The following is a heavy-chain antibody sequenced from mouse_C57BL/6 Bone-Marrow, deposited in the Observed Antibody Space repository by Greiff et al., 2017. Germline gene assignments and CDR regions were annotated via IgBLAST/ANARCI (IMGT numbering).Heavy chain of an antibody. J-gene: IGHJ3*01. Sequence: VQLQQSGAELVRPGASVKLSCTASGFNIKDDYMHWVKQRPEQGLEWIGWIDPENGDTEYASKFQGKATITADTSSNTAYRQLSSLTSEDTAVYYCTTDYGSSSWFAYWGQGTLVTVSA. CDR2: IDPENGDT. CDR3: TTDYGSSSWFAY. D-gene: IGHD1-1*01. CDR1: GFNIKDDY. V-gene: IGHV14-4*01.